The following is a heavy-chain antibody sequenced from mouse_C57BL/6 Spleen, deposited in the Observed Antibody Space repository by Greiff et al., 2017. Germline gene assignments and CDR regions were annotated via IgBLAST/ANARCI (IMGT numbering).Heavy chain of an antibody. V-gene: IGHV1-64*01. J-gene: IGHJ4*01. D-gene: IGHD1-1*01. CDR1: GYTFTSYW. CDR2: IHPNSGST. CDR3: ARDGSSSYYAMDY. Sequence: QVQLKQPGAELVKPGASVKLSCKASGYTFTSYWMHWVKQRPGQGLEWIGMIHPNSGSTNYNEKFKSKATLTVDKSSSTAYMQLSSLTSEDSAVYYCARDGSSSYYAMDYWGQGTSVTVSS.